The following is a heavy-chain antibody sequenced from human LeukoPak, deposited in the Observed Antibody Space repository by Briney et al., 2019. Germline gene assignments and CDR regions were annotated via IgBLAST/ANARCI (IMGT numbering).Heavy chain of an antibody. J-gene: IGHJ4*02. V-gene: IGHV3-21*01. CDR2: ISSSSYI. D-gene: IGHD6-19*01. CDR1: GFTFISYS. Sequence: PGGSLRLSCAASGFTFISYSMNWVRQAPGKGLEWVSSISSSSYIYYADSVKGRFTISRDNAKNSLYLQMNSLRPEDTAVYYCAKDARRTFGLSSGLYRGSYYFDYWGQGTLVTVSS. CDR3: AKDARRTFGLSSGLYRGSYYFDY.